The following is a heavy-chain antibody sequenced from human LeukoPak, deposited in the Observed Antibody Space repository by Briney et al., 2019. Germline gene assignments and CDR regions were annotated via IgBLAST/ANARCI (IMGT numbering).Heavy chain of an antibody. J-gene: IGHJ4*02. Sequence: GGSLRLSCAASGFTFSDYYMSWIRQAPGKGLEWLSRTSKDGSHTVYADSAKGRFTASRDNSKNTVYLEVTNMRPEDTAVYYCARGGYSGSYYRFSWGQGTPVTVAS. V-gene: IGHV3-74*01. D-gene: IGHD6-25*01. CDR3: ARGGYSGSYYRFS. CDR1: GFTFSDYY. CDR2: TSKDGSHT.